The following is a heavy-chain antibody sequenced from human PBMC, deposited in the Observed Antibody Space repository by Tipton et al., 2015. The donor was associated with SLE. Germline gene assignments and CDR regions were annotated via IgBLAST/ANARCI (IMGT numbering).Heavy chain of an antibody. J-gene: IGHJ3*02. Sequence: TLSLTCTVSGGSISSYYWSWLRQPPGKGLEYIGYIYYTGSTNYNSSLKSRVTFSVDPSKNQFSLKLTSVTAADTAVYYCARDHAAECSGGTCYHLDVFDIWGRGTKVTVSS. D-gene: IGHD2-15*01. CDR1: GGSISSYY. CDR3: ARDHAAECSGGTCYHLDVFDI. CDR2: IYYTGST. V-gene: IGHV4-59*01.